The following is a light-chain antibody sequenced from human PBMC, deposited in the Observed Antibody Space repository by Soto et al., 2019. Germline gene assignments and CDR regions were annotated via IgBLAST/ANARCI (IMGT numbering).Light chain of an antibody. CDR3: LQYSSHSWT. CDR1: QAITNN. V-gene: IGKV1-5*01. CDR2: EES. J-gene: IGKJ1*01. Sequence: DIQMTQSPSTLSGSVGDRVTITCRASQAITNNLAWYQQKPGNPPKLLIYEESTLHSGVPSRFSGSGSGTEFTLTISRLQPDDVATYYCLQYSSHSWTFGQGTKVDIK.